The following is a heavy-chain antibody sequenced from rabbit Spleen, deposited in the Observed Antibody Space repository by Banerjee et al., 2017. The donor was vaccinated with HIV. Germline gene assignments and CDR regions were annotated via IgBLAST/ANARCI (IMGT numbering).Heavy chain of an antibody. Sequence: QQQLEESGGGLVKPEGSLTLTCKASGFTISSTYYMCWVRQAPGKGLEWIGCIYAGTSGSTYYASWAKGRFTISKTSSTTVTLRMTSLTAADTATYFCARLATVGADSWNLWGQGTLVTVS. V-gene: IGHV1S45*01. CDR2: IYAGTSGST. CDR1: GFTISSTYY. J-gene: IGHJ4*01. D-gene: IGHD4-2*01. CDR3: ARLATVGADSWNL.